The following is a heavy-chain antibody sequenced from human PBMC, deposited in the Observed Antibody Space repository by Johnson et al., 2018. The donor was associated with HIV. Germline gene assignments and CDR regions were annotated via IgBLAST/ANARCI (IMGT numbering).Heavy chain of an antibody. CDR2: ISNDGHKK. CDR3: ARVSRGANIPSDAFDI. D-gene: IGHD3-22*01. CDR1: GFTFSSYA. Sequence: QVQVVESGGGVVQPGRSLRLSCAASGFTFSSYAMNWVRQAPGKGLEWVAAISNDGHKKYYADSVKGRFTISRDNSKNTLFLQMNSLREEDTAVFFCARVSRGANIPSDAFDIGSQGTMVTVAS. V-gene: IGHV3-30-3*01. J-gene: IGHJ3*02.